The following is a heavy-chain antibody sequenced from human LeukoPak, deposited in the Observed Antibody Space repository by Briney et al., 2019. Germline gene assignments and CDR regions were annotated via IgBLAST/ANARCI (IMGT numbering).Heavy chain of an antibody. CDR2: INHRGST. J-gene: IGHJ4*02. V-gene: IGHV4-34*01. CDR1: GGSFTTYH. CDR3: AARDF. Sequence: PSETLSLTCAVYGGSFTTYHWSWIRQPPGKGLEWIAEINHRGSTNYNPSLKNRVTISPDTYKNQFSVKLSSVTAADTAVYYCAARDFWGQGTLVTVSS.